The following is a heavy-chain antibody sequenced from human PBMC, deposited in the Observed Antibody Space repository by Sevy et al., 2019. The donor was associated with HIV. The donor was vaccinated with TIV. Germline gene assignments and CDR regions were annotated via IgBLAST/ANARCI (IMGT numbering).Heavy chain of an antibody. V-gene: IGHV3-48*02. J-gene: IGHJ4*02. CDR3: AXDRWDTTSPXRALDF. CDR1: GFTLSNCN. D-gene: IGHD1-26*01. CDR2: IRSGDDTI. Sequence: GGSLRLSCAAXGFTLSNCNMNWVRQAPGKGLEWISYIRSGDDTIYYAQSVKGRFTFSRDNAKNSLYLQMDSLTDEDTAVYYCAXDRWDTTSPXRALDFWGQGTLVTVSS.